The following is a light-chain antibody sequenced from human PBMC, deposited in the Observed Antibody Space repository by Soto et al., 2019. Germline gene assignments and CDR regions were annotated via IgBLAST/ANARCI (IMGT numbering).Light chain of an antibody. CDR3: RSYDSSLCGSV. CDR2: GNS. V-gene: IGLV1-40*01. J-gene: IGLJ3*02. Sequence: QSVLTQPPSVSGAPGQRVTISCTGSSSNIGAGYVHWYQQLPGTAPKLLIYGNSNRPSGVPDRFSGSKSGTSASLAITGLQPEDEADSYCRSYDSSLCGSVFGGGTKLTVL. CDR1: SSNIGAGY.